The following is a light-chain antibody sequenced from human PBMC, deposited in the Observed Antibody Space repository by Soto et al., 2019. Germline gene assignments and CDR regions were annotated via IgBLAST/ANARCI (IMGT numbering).Light chain of an antibody. CDR2: TYN. CDR1: SSNIGSNT. Sequence: QSVLTQQPSASGTPGQRVTISCSGSSSNIGSNTVNWYQQLPGTAPKLLIYTYNQRPSGVPDRFSGSKSGTSASLAISGLQSEDEADYYCAAWDDSLNAWVFGGGTKLTVL. CDR3: AAWDDSLNAWV. J-gene: IGLJ3*02. V-gene: IGLV1-44*01.